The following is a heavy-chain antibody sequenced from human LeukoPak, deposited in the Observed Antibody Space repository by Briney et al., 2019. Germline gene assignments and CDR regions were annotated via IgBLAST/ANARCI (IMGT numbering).Heavy chain of an antibody. CDR1: GGSISSYY. CDR2: IYYSGST. V-gene: IGHV4-59*01. Sequence: SETLSLTCTVSGGSISSYYWSWIRQPPGKGLEWIRYIYYSGSTNYNPSLKSRVTISVDTSKNQFSLKLSSVTAADTAVYYCARAGYYYGSGRGYGMDVWGKGTTVTVSS. J-gene: IGHJ6*04. CDR3: ARAGYYYGSGRGYGMDV. D-gene: IGHD3-10*01.